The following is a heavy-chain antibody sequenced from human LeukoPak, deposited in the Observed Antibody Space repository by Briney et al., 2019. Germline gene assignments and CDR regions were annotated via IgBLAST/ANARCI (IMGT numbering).Heavy chain of an antibody. D-gene: IGHD2-21*02. CDR2: ISSSGTTI. V-gene: IGHV3-11*01. J-gene: IGHJ5*02. CDR1: GFVLGDSY. CDR3: AEAGGDWANWFDP. Sequence: GGSQRLSCAASGFVLGDSYMSWIRQAPGKGLEWVSRISSSGTTINYADSVKGRFTISRDNTKNSLYLQMNSLRAEDTAVYYCAEAGGDWANWFDPWGQGTLVTVSS.